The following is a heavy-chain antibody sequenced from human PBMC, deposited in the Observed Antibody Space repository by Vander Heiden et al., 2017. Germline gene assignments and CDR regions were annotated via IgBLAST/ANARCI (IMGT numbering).Heavy chain of an antibody. CDR2: IKSKTEGGTT. CDR3: TTGGSGYY. J-gene: IGHJ4*02. D-gene: IGHD3-10*01. Sequence: EVQLVESGGGLVKPGGSLRLSCAASGFTFSNAWMSWVRQAPGKGLEWVGRIKSKTEGGTTDYAAPVKGRFTISRDDSKNTLYLQMNSLKTEDTAVYYCTTGGSGYYWGQGTLVTVSS. CDR1: GFTFSNAW. V-gene: IGHV3-15*01.